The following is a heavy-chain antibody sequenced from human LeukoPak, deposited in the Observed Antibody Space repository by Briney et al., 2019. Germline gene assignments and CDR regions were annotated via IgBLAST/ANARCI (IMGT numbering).Heavy chain of an antibody. CDR1: GGTFSSYA. CDR2: IIPIFGTA. Sequence: ASVKVSCKASGGTFSSYAISWVRQAPGQGLEWMGGIIPIFGTANYAQKFQGRVTITTDESTSTAYMELSSLRSEDTAVYYRARGVGATVWFDPWGQGTLVTVSS. D-gene: IGHD1-26*01. V-gene: IGHV1-69*05. CDR3: ARGVGATVWFDP. J-gene: IGHJ5*02.